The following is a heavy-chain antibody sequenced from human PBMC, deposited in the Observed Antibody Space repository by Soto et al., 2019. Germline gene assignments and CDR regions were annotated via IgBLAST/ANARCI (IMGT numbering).Heavy chain of an antibody. CDR3: ARSFAVNWFDP. D-gene: IGHD2-21*01. CDR2: INAGNGNT. J-gene: IGHJ5*02. V-gene: IGHV1-3*01. Sequence: GASVKVSCKASGYTFTSYAMHWVRQAPGQRLEWMGWINAGNGNTKYSQKFQGRVTVTRDTSASTAYMELSSLRSEDTAVYYCARSFAVNWFDPWGQGTLVTVSS. CDR1: GYTFTSYA.